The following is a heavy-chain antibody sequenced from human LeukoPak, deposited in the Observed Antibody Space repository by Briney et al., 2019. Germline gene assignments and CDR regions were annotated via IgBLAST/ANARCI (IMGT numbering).Heavy chain of an antibody. D-gene: IGHD5-18*01. V-gene: IGHV3-74*01. CDR1: GFTLSSYW. CDR2: VNSDGSTT. Sequence: GGSLRLSCAASGFTLSSYWMHWVRQAPGKGLVWVSRVNSDGSTTDYADSVKGRFTISRDNAKNTLYLQMNSLRAEDTAVYYCARGYSYGKKNDYWGQGTLVTVSS. CDR3: ARGYSYGKKNDY. J-gene: IGHJ4*02.